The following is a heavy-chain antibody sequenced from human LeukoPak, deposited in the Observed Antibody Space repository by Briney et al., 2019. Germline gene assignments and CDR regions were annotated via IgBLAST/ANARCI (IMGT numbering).Heavy chain of an antibody. J-gene: IGHJ3*02. CDR2: IYYSGST. CDR3: ARSYVGVAFDI. D-gene: IGHD1-26*01. CDR1: GGSISSYY. Sequence: SETLSLTCTVSGGSISSYYWSWIRQPPGKGLEWIGYIYYSGSTNYNPSLRSRVTISVDTSKNRFSLKLSSVTAADTAVYYCARSYVGVAFDIWGQGTMVTVSS. V-gene: IGHV4-59*01.